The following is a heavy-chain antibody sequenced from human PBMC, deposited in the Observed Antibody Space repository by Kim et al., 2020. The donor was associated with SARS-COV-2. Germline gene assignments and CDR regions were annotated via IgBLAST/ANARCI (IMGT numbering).Heavy chain of an antibody. V-gene: IGHV3-33*08. J-gene: IGHJ6*04. CDR1: GFTFSSYG. D-gene: IGHD5-18*01. Sequence: GGSLRLSCAASGFTFSSYGRHWVRQAPGKGLEWVAVIWYDGSNKYYADSVKGRFTISRDNSKNTLYLQMNSLGAEDTAVYYCARDGGYSYGDSNYYYYGMDVWGEGTTVTVSS. CDR3: ARDGGYSYGDSNYYYYGMDV. CDR2: IWYDGSNK.